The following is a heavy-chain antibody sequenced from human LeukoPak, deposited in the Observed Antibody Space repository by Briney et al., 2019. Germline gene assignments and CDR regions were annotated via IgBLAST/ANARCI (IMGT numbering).Heavy chain of an antibody. V-gene: IGHV3-23*01. CDR3: AKNDYYDSSGYRFDY. CDR2: ISGSGGST. J-gene: IGHJ4*02. Sequence: GGSLRLSCAASGFTFSSYAMSWVRQAPGKGLEWVSAISGSGGSTYYADSVKGRFTISRDNSKNTLYLQMNSLRAEDTAVYYCAKNDYYDSSGYRFDYWGQGTLVTVSS. D-gene: IGHD3-22*01. CDR1: GFTFSSYA.